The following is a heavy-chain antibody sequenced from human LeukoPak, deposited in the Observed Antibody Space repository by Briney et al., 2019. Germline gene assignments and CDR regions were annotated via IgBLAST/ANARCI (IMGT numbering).Heavy chain of an antibody. D-gene: IGHD6-19*01. CDR1: GFTFSSYA. Sequence: GGSLRLSCAASGFTFSSYAMSWVRQAPGKGLEWVSAISGSGGSTYYADSVKGRFSISRDNSKNTLYLQMRSLRVEDTAVYYCVKRGGSGWFDYWGQGTLVTVSS. CDR2: ISGSGGST. V-gene: IGHV3-23*01. CDR3: VKRGGSGWFDY. J-gene: IGHJ5*01.